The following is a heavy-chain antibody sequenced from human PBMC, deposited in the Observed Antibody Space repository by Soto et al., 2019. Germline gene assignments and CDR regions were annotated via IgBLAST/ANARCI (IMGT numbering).Heavy chain of an antibody. Sequence: SETLSLTCTFSCGSIISSSYYWGWIRQPPGKGLEWIGSIYYSGSTYYNPSLKSRVTISVDTSKNQFSLKLSSVTAADTAVYYCARQLLRGYYDSSGPDAFDIWGQGTMVTVSS. J-gene: IGHJ3*02. CDR1: CGSIISSSYY. CDR2: IYYSGST. D-gene: IGHD3-22*01. V-gene: IGHV4-39*01. CDR3: ARQLLRGYYDSSGPDAFDI.